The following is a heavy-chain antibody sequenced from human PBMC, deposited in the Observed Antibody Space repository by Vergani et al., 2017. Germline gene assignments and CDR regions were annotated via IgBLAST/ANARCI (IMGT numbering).Heavy chain of an antibody. CDR1: GFTFSSYS. CDR3: ARDLSDGIAAAGTSEFDY. CDR2: ISSSSSYI. V-gene: IGHV3-21*01. Sequence: EVQLVESGGGLVKPGGSLRLSCAASGFTFSSYSMNWVRQAPGKGLEWVSSISSSSSYIYYADSVKGRFTISRDNAKNSLYLQMNSLRDEDTAVYYCARDLSDGIAAAGTSEFDYWGQGTLVTVSS. D-gene: IGHD6-13*01. J-gene: IGHJ4*02.